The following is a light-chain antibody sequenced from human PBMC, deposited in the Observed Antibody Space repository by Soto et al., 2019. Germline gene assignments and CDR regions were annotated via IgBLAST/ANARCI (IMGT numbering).Light chain of an antibody. Sequence: QSVLTQPASVSGSPGQSITISCTGTSSDVGTYDLVSWYQHHPGAAPKLIIYEATRRPSGISNRFSGSKSGNTASLTISGLQAEDEADYYCCSFAGSNSWVFGGRTKLTVL. CDR1: SSDVGTYDL. CDR2: EAT. CDR3: CSFAGSNSWV. V-gene: IGLV2-23*01. J-gene: IGLJ3*02.